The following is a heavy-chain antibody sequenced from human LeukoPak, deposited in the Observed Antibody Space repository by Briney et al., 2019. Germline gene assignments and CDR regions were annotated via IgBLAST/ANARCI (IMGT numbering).Heavy chain of an antibody. CDR3: VRHDGRGGATMGALDS. CDR2: INHSGST. J-gene: IGHJ4*02. V-gene: IGHV4-34*01. Sequence: SETLSLTCAVYGGSFSGYYWSWIRQPPGKGLEWIGEINHSGSTNYNPSLNSRVTISVVTSKNQFSLQLNSVTAADTAVYYCVRHDGRGGATMGALDSWGQGSLVTVSS. D-gene: IGHD5-12*01. CDR1: GGSFSGYY.